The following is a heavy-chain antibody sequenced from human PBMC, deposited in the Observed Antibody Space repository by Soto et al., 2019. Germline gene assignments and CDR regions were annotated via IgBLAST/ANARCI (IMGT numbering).Heavy chain of an antibody. Sequence: SVKVSCKASGVTFSSDAISWVRQAPGQGLEWMGGIIPIFGTANYAQKFQGRVTITADESTSTAYMELSSLRSEDTAVYYCARATTTDIVATIPHFDLWGRGTLVTVSS. D-gene: IGHD5-12*01. CDR1: GVTFSSDA. CDR3: ARATTTDIVATIPHFDL. CDR2: IIPIFGTA. V-gene: IGHV1-69*13. J-gene: IGHJ2*01.